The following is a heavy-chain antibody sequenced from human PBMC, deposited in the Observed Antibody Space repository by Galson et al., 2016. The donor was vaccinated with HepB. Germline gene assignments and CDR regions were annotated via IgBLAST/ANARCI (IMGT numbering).Heavy chain of an antibody. Sequence: SLRLSCAASGFTFSSYAMSWVRQAPGKGLEWVSGISDSGSTSYHTDSVKGRFTISRDSSKNTLYLQMNSLRAEDKAVYYCAKDRGLHHWFFDLWGRGTPVTVSS. V-gene: IGHV3-23*01. D-gene: IGHD2-15*01. CDR3: AKDRGLHHWFFDL. CDR1: GFTFSSYA. CDR2: ISDSGSTS. J-gene: IGHJ2*01.